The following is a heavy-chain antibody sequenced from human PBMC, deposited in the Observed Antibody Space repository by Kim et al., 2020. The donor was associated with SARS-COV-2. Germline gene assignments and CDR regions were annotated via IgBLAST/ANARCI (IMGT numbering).Heavy chain of an antibody. V-gene: IGHV4-39*07. D-gene: IGHD2-21*02. J-gene: IGHJ4*02. CDR3: ARKSVVTATYFDY. Sequence: YNPSLKSRVTISVDTSKNQFSLKLSSVTAADTAVYYCARKSVVTATYFDYWGQGTLVTVSS.